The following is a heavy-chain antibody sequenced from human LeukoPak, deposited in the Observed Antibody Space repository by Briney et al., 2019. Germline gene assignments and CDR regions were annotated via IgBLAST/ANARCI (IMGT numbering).Heavy chain of an antibody. CDR2: IIPIFGTA. CDR3: AAYTAVAGTLLDYYYYYGMDV. CDR1: GGTFSSYA. Sequence: GASVKVSCKASGGTFSSYAISWVRQAPGQGLEWMGGIIPIFGTASYAQKFQGRVTITADESTSTAYMELSSLRSEDTAVYYCAAYTAVAGTLLDYYYYYGMDVWGQGTTVTVSS. V-gene: IGHV1-69*13. J-gene: IGHJ6*02. D-gene: IGHD6-19*01.